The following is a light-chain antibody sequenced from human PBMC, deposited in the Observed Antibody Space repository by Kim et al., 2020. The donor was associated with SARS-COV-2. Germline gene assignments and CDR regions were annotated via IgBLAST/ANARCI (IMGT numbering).Light chain of an antibody. CDR2: EDD. CDR3: HSFDANNPVV. Sequence: KTGASSCTRSSENIASNYVQWYQQRPGSSPTIVIYEDDQRPSGVPDRFSVSVDSSSNSASLTISGLETEDEAVYYCHSFDANNPVVFGGGTQLTVL. V-gene: IGLV6-57*01. J-gene: IGLJ2*01. CDR1: SENIASNY.